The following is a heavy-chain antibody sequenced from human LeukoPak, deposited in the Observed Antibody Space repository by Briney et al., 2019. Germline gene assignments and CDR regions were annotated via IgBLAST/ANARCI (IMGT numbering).Heavy chain of an antibody. V-gene: IGHV3-21*01. J-gene: IGHJ4*02. CDR3: AREFSSGWTHFDY. D-gene: IGHD6-19*01. CDR1: GFTFSSYS. CDR2: ISSSSSYI. Sequence: GGSLRLSCAASGFTFSSYSMNWVRQAPGKGLEWVSSISSSSSYIYHADSVKGRFTISRDNAKNTLFLQVNSLRAEDTAVYYCAREFSSGWTHFDYWGQGTLVTVSS.